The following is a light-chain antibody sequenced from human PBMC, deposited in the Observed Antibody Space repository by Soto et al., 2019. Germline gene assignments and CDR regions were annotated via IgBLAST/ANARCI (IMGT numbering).Light chain of an antibody. V-gene: IGKV1-39*01. CDR3: QQANSIPIT. Sequence: DIQMTQSPSSLSASVGDRVTITCRASQSISSWLTWYQQKPGKAPKLLISAASSLQSGVPSRFSGSGSGTDFTLTISSLQPEDFATYYCQQANSIPITFGQGTRLEIK. CDR2: AAS. CDR1: QSISSW. J-gene: IGKJ5*01.